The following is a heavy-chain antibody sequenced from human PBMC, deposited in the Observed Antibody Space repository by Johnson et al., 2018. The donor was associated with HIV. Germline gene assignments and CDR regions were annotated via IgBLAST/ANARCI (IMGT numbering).Heavy chain of an antibody. CDR3: VRDRGTVVIWSDAFDM. CDR2: IYSGSNT. J-gene: IGHJ3*02. Sequence: VQLVESGGGLVQPGGSLRLSCAASGFTVSSNYMSWVRQAPGKGLEWVSVIYSGSNTYYADSVKGRFTISRDNSKNTLYLQMNSLRAEDTAVYFCVRDRGTVVIWSDAFDMWGQGTLVTVSS. V-gene: IGHV3-66*01. CDR1: GFTVSSNY. D-gene: IGHD3-22*01.